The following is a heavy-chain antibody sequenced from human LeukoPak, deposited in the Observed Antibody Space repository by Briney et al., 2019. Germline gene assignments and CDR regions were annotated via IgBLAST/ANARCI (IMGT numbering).Heavy chain of an antibody. CDR1: GFTVSSNY. CDR3: ARNYYDSSGYYYGYNWFDP. D-gene: IGHD3-22*01. CDR2: IYSGGST. V-gene: IGHV3-66*01. Sequence: GGSLRLSCAASGFTVSSNYMSWVRQAPGKGLEWVSVIYSGGSTYYADSVKGRFTISRDNSKNTLYLQMNSLRAEDTAVYSCARNYYDSSGYYYGYNWFDPWGQGTLVTVSS. J-gene: IGHJ5*02.